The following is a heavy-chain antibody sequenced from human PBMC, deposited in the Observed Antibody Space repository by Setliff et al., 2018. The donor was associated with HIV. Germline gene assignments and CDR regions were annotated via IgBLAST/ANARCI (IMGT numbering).Heavy chain of an antibody. CDR2: IYPNTGGT. CDR1: GYTFTEYY. CDR3: ARSTTAD. D-gene: IGHD4-17*01. J-gene: IGHJ4*02. V-gene: IGHV1-2*02. Sequence: ASVKASCKASGYTFTEYYIHWVRQAPGQGLEWMGWIYPNTGGTNYAQKFQGRVTMTRDTSISTAYMELSRLRSDDTALYYCARSTTADWGQGMMVTVSS.